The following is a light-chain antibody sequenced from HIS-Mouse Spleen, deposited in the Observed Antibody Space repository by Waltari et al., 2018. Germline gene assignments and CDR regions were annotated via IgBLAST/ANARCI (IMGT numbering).Light chain of an antibody. J-gene: IGLJ3*02. CDR3: VLYMGSGIWV. CDR2: STN. Sequence: QTVVTQEPSFSVSPGGTVTLTCGLSSGQVPTSYYPSWYQQTPGQAPRTLIYSTNTRSSGVPDRFSGSILGKKAALTITGAQADDESDYYCVLYMGSGIWVFGGGTKLTVL. V-gene: IGLV8-61*01. CDR1: SGQVPTSYY.